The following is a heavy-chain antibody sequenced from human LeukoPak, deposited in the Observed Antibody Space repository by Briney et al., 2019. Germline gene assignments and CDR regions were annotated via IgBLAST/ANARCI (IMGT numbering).Heavy chain of an antibody. J-gene: IGHJ3*02. D-gene: IGHD1-20*01. CDR2: INPNSGGT. CDR1: GYTFTGYY. CDR3: ARGGITGTTRGPTRLNDAFDI. Sequence: APVKVSCKASGYTFTGYYMHWVRQAPGQGLEWMGWINPNSGGTNYAQKFQGWVTMTRDTSISTAYMELSRLRSDDTAVYYCARGGITGTTRGPTRLNDAFDIWGQGTMVTVSS. V-gene: IGHV1-2*04.